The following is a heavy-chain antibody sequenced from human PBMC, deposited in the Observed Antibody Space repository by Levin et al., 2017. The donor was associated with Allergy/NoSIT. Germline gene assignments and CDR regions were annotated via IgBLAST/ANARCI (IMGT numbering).Heavy chain of an antibody. CDR1: GYNFNSYW. J-gene: IGHJ3*01. CDR2: IYPGDSDT. V-gene: IGHV5-51*01. D-gene: IGHD1-1*01. Sequence: GESLKISCKGSGYNFNSYWIGWVRQVPGKGLEWMGIIYPGDSDTRRSPSLQGQVTITVDKSSSTAHLQWSSLKASDTAIYYCARHLGQLVYRGAFDLWGQGTLVTVSS. CDR3: ARHLGQLVYRGAFDL.